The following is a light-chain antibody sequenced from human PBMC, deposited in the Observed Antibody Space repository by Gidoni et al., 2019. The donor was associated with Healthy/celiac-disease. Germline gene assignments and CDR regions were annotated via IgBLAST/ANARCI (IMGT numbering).Light chain of an antibody. CDR2: AAS. CDR1: QSISSY. V-gene: IGKV1-39*01. J-gene: IGKJ3*01. CDR3: QQSYSTVT. Sequence: DIQMTQSPSSLSASVGDRVTITCRASQSISSYLNWYQQKPGKAPKLLIYAASSLQSGVPSRFSGSGSGTDFTLTISSLQPEDFATYYCQQSYSTVTFGPGTKVDLK.